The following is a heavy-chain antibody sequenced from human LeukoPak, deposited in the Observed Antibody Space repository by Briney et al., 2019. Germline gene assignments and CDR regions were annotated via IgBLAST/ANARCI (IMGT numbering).Heavy chain of an antibody. CDR1: GGSISSSSYY. Sequence: PSETLSLTCTVSGGSISSSSYYWGWIRQPPGKGLEWIGSIYYSGSTYYNPSLKSRVTISVDTSKNQFSLKLSSVTAADTAVYYCARDWWTRYCSSTSCYAGHPPIDYWGQGALVTVSS. CDR3: ARDWWTRYCSSTSCYAGHPPIDY. V-gene: IGHV4-39*07. J-gene: IGHJ4*02. D-gene: IGHD2-2*01. CDR2: IYYSGST.